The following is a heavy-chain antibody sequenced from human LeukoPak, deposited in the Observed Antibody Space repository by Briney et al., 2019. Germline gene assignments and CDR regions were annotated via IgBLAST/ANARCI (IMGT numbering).Heavy chain of an antibody. D-gene: IGHD2-2*01. CDR1: GDSVSRNTVA. CDR2: TYYRSTWYN. Sequence: SQTLSLTCAISGDSVSRNTVAWNWIRQSPSRGLEWLGRTYYRSTWYNDYAVSVRGRITVNPDTSKNQFSLHLNSVTPEDTAVYYCAGRLTQYDCFDPWGQGILVTVSS. V-gene: IGHV6-1*01. J-gene: IGHJ5*02. CDR3: AGRLTQYDCFDP.